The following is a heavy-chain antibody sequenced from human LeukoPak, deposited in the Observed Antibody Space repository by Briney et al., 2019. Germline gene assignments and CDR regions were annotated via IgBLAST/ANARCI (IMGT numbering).Heavy chain of an antibody. CDR2: ISWNSGSI. V-gene: IGHV3-9*01. CDR1: GFTFDDYA. Sequence: PGGSLRLSCAASGFTFDDYAMHWVRHAPGMGLEWVSGISWNSGSIGYADSVKGRFTISRDNAKNSLYLQMNSVRAEDTAVYYCAKGPGYYYYYYMDVWGKGTTVTVSS. CDR3: AKGPGYYYYYYMDV. J-gene: IGHJ6*03.